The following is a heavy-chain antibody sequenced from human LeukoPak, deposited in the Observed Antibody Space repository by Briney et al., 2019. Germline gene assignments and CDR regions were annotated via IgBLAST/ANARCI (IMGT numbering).Heavy chain of an antibody. V-gene: IGHV3-30*04. Sequence: GGSLRLSCAASGFTFSSYAMQWVRQAPGKGLEWVAVISYDGSNKYYADSVKGRFTISRDNSKNTLYLQMNSLRAEDTAVYYCAKDTYSGHSSNYYYYGMDVWGQGTTVTVSS. CDR2: ISYDGSNK. CDR3: AKDTYSGHSSNYYYYGMDV. D-gene: IGHD6-19*01. CDR1: GFTFSSYA. J-gene: IGHJ6*02.